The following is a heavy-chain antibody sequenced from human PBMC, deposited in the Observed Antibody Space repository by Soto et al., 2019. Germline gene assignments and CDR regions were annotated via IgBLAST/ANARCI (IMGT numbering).Heavy chain of an antibody. CDR1: GFTFSSYE. CDR2: ISGSGSTI. Sequence: GGSLRLSCAASGFTFSSYEMNWVRQAPGKGLEWVSYISGSGSTIYYADSVKGRFTISRDNAKNSLYLQMNSLRAEDTAVYYCARPYCSSTSCYGDFDYWGQGTLVTVSS. J-gene: IGHJ4*02. CDR3: ARPYCSSTSCYGDFDY. D-gene: IGHD2-2*01. V-gene: IGHV3-48*03.